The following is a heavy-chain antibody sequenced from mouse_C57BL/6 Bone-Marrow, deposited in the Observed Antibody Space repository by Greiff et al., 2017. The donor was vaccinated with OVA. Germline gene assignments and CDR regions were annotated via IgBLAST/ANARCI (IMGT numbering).Heavy chain of an antibody. CDR3: ARSHYYGSSYDAMDY. V-gene: IGHV1-61*01. J-gene: IGHJ4*01. CDR1: GYTFTSYW. Sequence: QVQLQQPGAELVRPGSSVKLSCKASGYTFTSYWMDWVKQRPGQGLEWIGNIYPSDSETHYNQKFKDKATLTVDKSPSTAYMQLSSLTSEDSAVYYCARSHYYGSSYDAMDYWGQGTSVTVSS. D-gene: IGHD1-1*01. CDR2: IYPSDSET.